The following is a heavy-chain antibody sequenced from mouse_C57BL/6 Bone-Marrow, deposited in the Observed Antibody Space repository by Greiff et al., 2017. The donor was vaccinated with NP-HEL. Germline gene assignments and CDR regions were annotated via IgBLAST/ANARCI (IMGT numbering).Heavy chain of an antibody. CDR3: ARDYYSNYPGYYAMDY. V-gene: IGHV5-17*01. Sequence: EVKLMESGGGLVKPGGSLKLSCAASGFTFSDYGMHWVRQAPEKGLEWVAYISSGSSTIYYADTVKGRFTISRDNAKNTLFLQMTSLRSEDTAMYYCARDYYSNYPGYYAMDYWGQGTSVTVSS. D-gene: IGHD2-5*01. J-gene: IGHJ4*01. CDR2: ISSGSSTI. CDR1: GFTFSDYG.